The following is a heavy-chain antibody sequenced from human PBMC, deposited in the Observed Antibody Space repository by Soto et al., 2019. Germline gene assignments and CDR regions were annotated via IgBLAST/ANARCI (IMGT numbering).Heavy chain of an antibody. V-gene: IGHV3-30-3*01. D-gene: IGHD1-7*01. Sequence: GGSLRLSCAASGFTFSSYAMHWVRQAPGKGLEWVAVISYDGSNKYYADSVKGRFTISRDNSKNTLYLQMNSLRAEDTAVYYCARDSGGTTLDYWGQGTLVTVSS. CDR2: ISYDGSNK. CDR1: GFTFSSYA. CDR3: ARDSGGTTLDY. J-gene: IGHJ4*02.